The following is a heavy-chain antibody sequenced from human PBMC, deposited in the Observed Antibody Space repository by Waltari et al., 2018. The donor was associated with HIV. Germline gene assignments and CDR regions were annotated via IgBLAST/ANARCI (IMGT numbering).Heavy chain of an antibody. D-gene: IGHD3-3*01. J-gene: IGHJ6*02. CDR2: ISFDGGDT. V-gene: IGHV3-30-3*01. Sequence: AQLVESGGGVVQPGGSLRLSCEASGFTFGSYVLHWVRQAPGRGLEWVALISFDGGDTYYTDSVEGRFTIARDNSKNTVYLQMNSLRVADTAVYYCARDKSVRDSYYGMDVWGQGTTVTVSS. CDR1: GFTFGSYV. CDR3: ARDKSVRDSYYGMDV.